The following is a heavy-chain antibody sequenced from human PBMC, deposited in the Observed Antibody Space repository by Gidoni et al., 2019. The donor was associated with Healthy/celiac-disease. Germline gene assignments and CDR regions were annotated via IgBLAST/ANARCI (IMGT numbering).Heavy chain of an antibody. CDR3: ARDCCEGGSGFPQLNYISYYYYYGMDV. Sequence: QVQLVESGGGVVQPGRSLSLSCAASGFTFRSYGMSWVRRAPGKGLEGVGVIWYDGSNKYYADSVKGRFTISRDNSKNTLYLQMNSLRAEDTAVYYCARDCCEGGSGFPQLNYISYYYYYGMDVWGQGTTVTVSS. V-gene: IGHV3-33*01. D-gene: IGHD6-19*01. J-gene: IGHJ6*02. CDR2: IWYDGSNK. CDR1: GFTFRSYG.